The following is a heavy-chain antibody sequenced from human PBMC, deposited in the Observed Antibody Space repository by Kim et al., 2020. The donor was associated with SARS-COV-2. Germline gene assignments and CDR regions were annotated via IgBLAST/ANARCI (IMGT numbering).Heavy chain of an antibody. Sequence: GESLRLSCAAYGFSFDSYSMNWVRQAPGKGLEWVASISSNNKNIHYADSVKGRFIVSRDNVGNSLFLQMNSLKAEDTALYYCARYGVGSYVGNYRDAFD. V-gene: IGHV3-21*01. CDR3: ARYGVGSYVGNYRDAFD. CDR2: ISSNNKNI. CDR1: GFSFDSYS. J-gene: IGHJ3*01. D-gene: IGHD3-16*01.